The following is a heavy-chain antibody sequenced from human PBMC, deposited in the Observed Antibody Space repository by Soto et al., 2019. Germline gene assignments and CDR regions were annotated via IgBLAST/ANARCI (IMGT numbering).Heavy chain of an antibody. CDR3: ARVRDDYGGNSAEPYFDY. J-gene: IGHJ4*02. V-gene: IGHV1-69*13. CDR2: IIPIFGTA. CDR1: GGTFSSYA. Sequence: GASVKVSCKASGGTFSSYAISWVRQAPGQGLEWMGGIIPIFGTANYAQKFQGRVTITADESTSTAYMELSSLRSEDTAVYYCARVRDDYGGNSAEPYFDYWGQGTLVTVSS. D-gene: IGHD4-17*01.